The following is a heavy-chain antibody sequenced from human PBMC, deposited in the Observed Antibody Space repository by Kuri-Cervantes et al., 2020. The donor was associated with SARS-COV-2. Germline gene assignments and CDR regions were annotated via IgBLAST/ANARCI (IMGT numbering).Heavy chain of an antibody. V-gene: IGHV4-34*01. J-gene: IGHJ6*03. Sequence: SQTLSLTCAVYGGSFSGYYWSWIRQPPGKGLEWIGEINYSGSTNYNPSLKSRVTISVDTSKNQFSLKLSSVTAADTAVYYCARRSRGWFRESDYYYYYMDVWGKGTTVTVSS. CDR2: INYSGST. D-gene: IGHD3-10*01. CDR3: ARRSRGWFRESDYYYYYMDV. CDR1: GGSFSGYY.